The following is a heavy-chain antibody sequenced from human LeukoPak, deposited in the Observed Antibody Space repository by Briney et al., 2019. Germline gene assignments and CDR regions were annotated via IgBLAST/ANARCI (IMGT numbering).Heavy chain of an antibody. CDR1: GFTFSSYS. CDR2: ISSSSSYI. J-gene: IGHJ4*02. V-gene: IGHV3-21*01. D-gene: IGHD3-3*01. CDR3: ARVRFLEWLLPDGDDY. Sequence: GGSLRLSCAASGFTFSSYSMNWVRQAPGKGLEWVSSISSSSSYIYYADSVKGRFTISRDNSKNTLYLQMNSLRAEDTAVYYCARVRFLEWLLPDGDDYWGQGTLVTVSS.